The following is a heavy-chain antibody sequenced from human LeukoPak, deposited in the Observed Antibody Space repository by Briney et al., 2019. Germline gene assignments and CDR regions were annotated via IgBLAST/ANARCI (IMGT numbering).Heavy chain of an antibody. CDR1: GYTFTAYY. CDR2: INSNSGGT. Sequence: ASVKVSCSASGYTFTAYYMHWVRQAPGQGLEWMGSINSNSGGTNYAQNFQGRVAMTRDTSISTAYMELSRLRSDDTAVYFCARGESSTAPTWGGQGTLVTVSS. D-gene: IGHD3-16*01. J-gene: IGHJ4*02. V-gene: IGHV1-2*02. CDR3: ARGESSTAPTW.